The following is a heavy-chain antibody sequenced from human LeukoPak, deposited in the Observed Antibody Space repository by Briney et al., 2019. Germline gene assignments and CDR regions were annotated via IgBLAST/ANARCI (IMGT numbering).Heavy chain of an antibody. CDR2: IYYSGST. CDR3: ARGRAPAALSFDP. CDR1: GGSISSGGYY. V-gene: IGHV4-61*08. D-gene: IGHD6-25*01. J-gene: IGHJ5*02. Sequence: PSETLSLTCTVSGGSISSGGYYWSWIRQPPGKGLEWIGYIYYSGSTNYNPSLKSRVTISVDTSKNQFSLKLSSVTAADTAVYYCARGRAPAALSFDPWGQGTLVTVSS.